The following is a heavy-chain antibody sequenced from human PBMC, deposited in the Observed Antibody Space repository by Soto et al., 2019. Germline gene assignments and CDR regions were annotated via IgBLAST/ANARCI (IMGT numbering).Heavy chain of an antibody. CDR3: AKASPPDWNDNYYYYMDV. Sequence: EVQLLESGGGLVQPGGSLRLSCAASGFTFSSYAMSWVRQAPGKGLEWVSAISGSGGSTYYADSVKGRFTISRDNSKNTLYLQMNSLRAEDTAVYYCAKASPPDWNDNYYYYMDVWGKGTTVTVSS. J-gene: IGHJ6*03. CDR2: ISGSGGST. CDR1: GFTFSSYA. V-gene: IGHV3-23*01. D-gene: IGHD1-1*01.